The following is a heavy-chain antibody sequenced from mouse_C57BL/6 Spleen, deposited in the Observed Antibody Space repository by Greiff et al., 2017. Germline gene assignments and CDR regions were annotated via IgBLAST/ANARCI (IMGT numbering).Heavy chain of an antibody. CDR3: VRHNGYFDV. Sequence: DVKLVESGGGLVQPKGSLKLSCAASGFSFNTYAMNWVRQAPGKGLEWVARIRSKSNNCATYYADSVKDRFTISRDDSESMLYLQMNNLKTEDTAMYYCVRHNGYFDVWGTGTTVTVSS. V-gene: IGHV10-1*01. CDR1: GFSFNTYA. CDR2: IRSKSNNCAT. J-gene: IGHJ1*03.